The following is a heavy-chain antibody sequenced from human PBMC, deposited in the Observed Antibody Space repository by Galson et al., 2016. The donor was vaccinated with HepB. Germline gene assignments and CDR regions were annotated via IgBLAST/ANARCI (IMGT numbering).Heavy chain of an antibody. CDR2: IGYSNSPV. J-gene: IGHJ4*02. CDR3: VRDGGPYGPPDY. CDR1: GFTFSSYR. Sequence: SLRLSCAASGFTFSSYRMNWVRQAPGKRLEWLSYIGYSNSPVYYADSVKGRFTISRDNAKNSLYLQMNSLRDEDTAMYYCVRDGGPYGPPDYWGQGTLLTVSS. V-gene: IGHV3-48*02. D-gene: IGHD3-16*01.